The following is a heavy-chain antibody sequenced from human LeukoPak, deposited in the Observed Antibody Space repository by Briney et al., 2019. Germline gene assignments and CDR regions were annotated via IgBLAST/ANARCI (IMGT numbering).Heavy chain of an antibody. CDR1: GYTFTSYG. D-gene: IGHD5/OR15-5a*01. V-gene: IGHV1-18*01. Sequence: ASVKDSRKASGYTFTSYGISWVRQAPGQGLERMGWISAYNGNTNYAQKLQGRVTMTTDTSTSTAYMELRSLRSDDTAVYYCARAPTGLDSVHFDPWGQGTLVTVSS. CDR2: ISAYNGNT. J-gene: IGHJ5*02. CDR3: ARAPTGLDSVHFDP.